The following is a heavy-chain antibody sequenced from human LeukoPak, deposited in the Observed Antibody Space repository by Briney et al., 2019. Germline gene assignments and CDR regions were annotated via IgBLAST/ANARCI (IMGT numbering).Heavy chain of an antibody. J-gene: IGHJ4*02. Sequence: PGGSLRLSCAASGFDFSDYSMNWVRQTTGKGLESGSSISSSSNDIDYADSLKGRFTISRDNAKNSVYLQINSLGADDTAVYSCARGGQRFGELLFDYWGQGSLVTVSS. CDR1: GFDFSDYS. CDR3: ARGGQRFGELLFDY. D-gene: IGHD3-10*01. CDR2: ISSSSNDI. V-gene: IGHV3-21*01.